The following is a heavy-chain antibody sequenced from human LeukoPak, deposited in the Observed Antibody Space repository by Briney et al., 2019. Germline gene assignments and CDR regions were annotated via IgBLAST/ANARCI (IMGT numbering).Heavy chain of an antibody. CDR1: GGSFSGYY. CDR2: INHSGST. J-gene: IGHJ4*02. D-gene: IGHD1-7*01. CDR3: ARVRWNYPRAFDY. Sequence: PSETLSLTCAVYGGSFSGYYWSWIRQPPGKGLEWIGEINHSGSTNYNPSLKSRVTISVDTSKNQFSLKLSSVTAADTAVYYRARVRWNYPRAFDYWGQGTLVTVSS. V-gene: IGHV4-34*01.